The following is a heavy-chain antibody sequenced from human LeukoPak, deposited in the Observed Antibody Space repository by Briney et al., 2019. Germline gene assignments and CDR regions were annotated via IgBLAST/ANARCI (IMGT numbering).Heavy chain of an antibody. Sequence: GASVKVSCKASGYTFTSYGISWVRQAPGQGLEWMGWISAYNGNTNYAQKLQGRVTMTTDTSTSTAYMELRGLRSDDTAVYYCAVQQQPRFRWFDPWGQGTLVTVSS. V-gene: IGHV1-18*01. D-gene: IGHD6-13*01. CDR1: GYTFTSYG. CDR2: ISAYNGNT. CDR3: AVQQQPRFRWFDP. J-gene: IGHJ5*02.